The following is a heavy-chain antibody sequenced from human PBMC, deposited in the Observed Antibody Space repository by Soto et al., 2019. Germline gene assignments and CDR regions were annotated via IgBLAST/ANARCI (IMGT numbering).Heavy chain of an antibody. D-gene: IGHD1-20*01. CDR1: RGSVSGYY. V-gene: IGHV4-34*01. CDR3: ATRITVFRLLIPPFDP. Sequence: ETLPSSGAVCRGSVSGYYWNWIRQPPGKGLAWIGEINHTGGTHYKPSLKRRVTMPVDTSKSQFTLRLSSVSAAETAIYYCATRITVFRLLIPPFDPWGRGTQVTVSS. CDR2: INHTGGT. J-gene: IGHJ5*02.